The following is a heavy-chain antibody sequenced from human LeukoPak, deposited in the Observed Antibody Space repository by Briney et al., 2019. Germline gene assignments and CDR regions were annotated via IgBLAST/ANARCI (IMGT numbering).Heavy chain of an antibody. CDR3: ARVPAIEWEPGIYYFDY. V-gene: IGHV4-39*07. J-gene: IGHJ4*02. CDR1: DDSISSSAYY. CDR2: IYHSGST. D-gene: IGHD1-26*01. Sequence: SETLSLTCTVSDDSISSSAYYWGWIRQPPGKGLEWIGSIYHSGSTYYNPSLKSRVTISVDTSKNQFSLKLSSVTAADTAVYYCARVPAIEWEPGIYYFDYWGQGTLVTVSS.